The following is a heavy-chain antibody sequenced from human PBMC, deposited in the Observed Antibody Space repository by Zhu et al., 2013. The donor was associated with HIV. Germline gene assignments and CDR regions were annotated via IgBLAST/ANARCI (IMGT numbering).Heavy chain of an antibody. CDR2: ILPMFNAA. D-gene: IGHD1-26*01. Sequence: QVHLVQSGTEVKKPGSSVRVSCKASGGTFSNSPISWVRQAPGQGLEWMGGILPMFNAADYAQTFEGRLTLSADESTTTAYMDLSSLKSEDTAIYYCARSTRVFNWFDTWGQGTLVTVS. V-gene: IGHV1-69*01. CDR3: ARSTRVFNWFDT. CDR1: GGTFSNSP. J-gene: IGHJ5*02.